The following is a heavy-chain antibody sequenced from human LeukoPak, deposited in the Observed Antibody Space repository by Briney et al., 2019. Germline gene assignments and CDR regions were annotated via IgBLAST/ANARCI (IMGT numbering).Heavy chain of an antibody. CDR3: ARGFMTKVTFDS. Sequence: GGSLRLSCAASGFTFSSYAMSWVRQAPGRGLEWVSAISGSGDYTNYADSVKGRFTISRDNSKNTLSLQMNSLRAEDTAVYYCARGFMTKVTFDSWGQGTLVTVSS. J-gene: IGHJ4*02. CDR2: ISGSGDYT. V-gene: IGHV3-23*01. CDR1: GFTFSSYA. D-gene: IGHD4-17*01.